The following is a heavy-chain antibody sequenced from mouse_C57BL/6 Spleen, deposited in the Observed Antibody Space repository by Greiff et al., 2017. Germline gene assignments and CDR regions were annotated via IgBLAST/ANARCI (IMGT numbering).Heavy chain of an antibody. CDR2: IYPGDGDT. Sequence: QVQLQQSGPELVKPGASVKISCTASGYAFSSSWMNWVKQRPGKGLEWIGRIYPGDGDTNYNGKFKGKATLTADKSSSTAYMQLSSLTSEDSAVYFCARDGYDAMGYWGQGTSVTVSS. CDR3: ARDGYDAMGY. J-gene: IGHJ4*01. D-gene: IGHD2-3*01. CDR1: GYAFSSSW. V-gene: IGHV1-82*01.